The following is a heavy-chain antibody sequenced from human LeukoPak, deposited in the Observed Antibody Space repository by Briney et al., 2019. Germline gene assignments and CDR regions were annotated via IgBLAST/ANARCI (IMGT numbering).Heavy chain of an antibody. CDR1: GGSFSGYY. Sequence: PSETLSLTCAVYGGSFSGYYWSWIRQPPGKGLEWIREINHSGSTNYNPSLKSRVTISVDTSKNQFSLKLSSVTAADTAVYYCATIGFWSVPIPTYYMDVWGKGSTVTVSS. V-gene: IGHV4-34*01. CDR3: ATIGFWSVPIPTYYMDV. J-gene: IGHJ6*03. D-gene: IGHD3-3*01. CDR2: INHSGST.